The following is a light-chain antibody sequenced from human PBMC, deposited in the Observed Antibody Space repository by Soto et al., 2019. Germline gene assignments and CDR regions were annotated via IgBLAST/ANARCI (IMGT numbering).Light chain of an antibody. J-gene: IGLJ1*01. CDR2: GVS. Sequence: QSVLTQPASVSGSPGQSITISCSGTRSDIGSYNYVAWYQQFPGKTPKILIYGVSNRPSGVSSSFSGSKSGNKDYLTISGLQAEDEADYCCISYTGSSTSYVFGSGTKVNVL. CDR3: ISYTGSSTSYV. V-gene: IGLV2-14*01. CDR1: RSDIGSYNY.